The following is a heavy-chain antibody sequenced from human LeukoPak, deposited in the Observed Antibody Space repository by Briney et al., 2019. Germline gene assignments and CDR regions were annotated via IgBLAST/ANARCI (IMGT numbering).Heavy chain of an antibody. V-gene: IGHV3-21*01. CDR1: GFTFSSYS. D-gene: IGHD2-2*01. CDR3: ASQTAYCSSTSCSDY. J-gene: IGHJ4*02. Sequence: GSLRLSCAASGFTFSSYSMNWVRQAPGKGLEWVSSISSSSSYIYYADSVKGRFTISRDNAKNSLYLQMNSLRAEDTAVYYCASQTAYCSSTSCSDYWGQGTLVTVSS. CDR2: ISSSSSYI.